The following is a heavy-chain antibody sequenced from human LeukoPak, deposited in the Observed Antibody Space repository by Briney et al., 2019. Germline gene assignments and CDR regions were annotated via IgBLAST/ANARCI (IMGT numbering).Heavy chain of an antibody. CDR1: GYTFTGYH. CDR3: GRLSIAAETNY. J-gene: IGHJ4*02. Sequence: ASVKLSCTASGYTFTGYHIHWVRQAPGKGLEWMAWINPSGDATKYAQKFQGRVTMTRGTSISTAYMELSSLRSDDTAVYYRGRLSIAAETNYWGQGTLVTVSS. V-gene: IGHV1-2*02. CDR2: INPSGDAT. D-gene: IGHD6-13*01.